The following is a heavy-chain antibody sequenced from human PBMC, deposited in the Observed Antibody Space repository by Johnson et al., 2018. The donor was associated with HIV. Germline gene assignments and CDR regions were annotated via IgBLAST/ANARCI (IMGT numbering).Heavy chain of an antibody. J-gene: IGHJ3*02. CDR1: GFTFSSYW. D-gene: IGHD3-10*01. CDR2: INSDGSST. CDR3: AIGRGEFPRHAFDI. Sequence: EVQLVESGGGLVQPGGSLRLSCAASGFTFSSYWMHWVRQAPGKGLLWVSHINSDGSSTSYADSVKGRFTISRDNSRNTLFLHMNSLRADDTAVYYCAIGRGEFPRHAFDIWGQGTMVTVSS. V-gene: IGHV3-74*02.